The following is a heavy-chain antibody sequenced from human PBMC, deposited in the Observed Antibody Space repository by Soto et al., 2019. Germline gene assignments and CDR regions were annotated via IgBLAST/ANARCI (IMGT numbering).Heavy chain of an antibody. Sequence: GGFLRLSCEASGFTFSKFGIHWVRQAPGKGLEWVAVVSYDGSFKYYADSVKGRFTISRDNSKNTLYLQMNSLRPEDTALYYCAKDSDQLLFDYYYYGMDVWGQGTTVTVSS. CDR3: AKDSDQLLFDYYYYGMDV. CDR1: GFTFSKFG. D-gene: IGHD2-2*01. CDR2: VSYDGSFK. J-gene: IGHJ6*02. V-gene: IGHV3-30*18.